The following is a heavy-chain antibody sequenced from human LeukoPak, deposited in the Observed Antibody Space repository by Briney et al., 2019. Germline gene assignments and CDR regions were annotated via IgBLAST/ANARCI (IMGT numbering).Heavy chain of an antibody. Sequence: GGSLRLSCAASGFTFDDYAMHWVRQAPGKGLEWVSGISWNSGSIGYADSVKGRFTISRDNAKNSLYLQMNSLRAEDTALYYCAKAQGLIVGASPFDYWGQGTLVTVSS. CDR1: GFTFDDYA. D-gene: IGHD1-26*01. J-gene: IGHJ4*02. CDR2: ISWNSGSI. V-gene: IGHV3-9*01. CDR3: AKAQGLIVGASPFDY.